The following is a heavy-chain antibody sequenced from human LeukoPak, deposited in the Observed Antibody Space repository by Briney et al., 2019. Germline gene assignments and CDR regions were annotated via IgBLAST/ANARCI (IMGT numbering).Heavy chain of an antibody. CDR2: ISSSNSTI. CDR3: ARDVVRSYQLLSVFDY. D-gene: IGHD2-2*01. Sequence: GGSLRLSCAASGFTFSDYYMSWIRQAPGKGLEWVSYISSSNSTIYYADSLKGRFTISRDNAKNSLYLQMNSLRAEDTAVYYCARDVVRSYQLLSVFDYWGQGTLVTVSS. CDR1: GFTFSDYY. V-gene: IGHV3-11*01. J-gene: IGHJ4*02.